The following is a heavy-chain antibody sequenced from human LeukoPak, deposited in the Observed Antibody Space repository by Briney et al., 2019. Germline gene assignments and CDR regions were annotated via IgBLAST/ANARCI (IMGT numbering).Heavy chain of an antibody. J-gene: IGHJ4*02. CDR3: ARGPREGYSYGHIDY. V-gene: IGHV1-46*01. D-gene: IGHD5-18*01. CDR2: INPSGGST. CDR1: GYTFTSYY. Sequence: VASVKVSCKASGYTFTSYYMHWVRQPPGQGLECMGIINPSGGSTSYAQKFQGRVTMTRDTSTSTVYMELSSLRSEDTAVYYCARGPREGYSYGHIDYWGQGTLVTVSS.